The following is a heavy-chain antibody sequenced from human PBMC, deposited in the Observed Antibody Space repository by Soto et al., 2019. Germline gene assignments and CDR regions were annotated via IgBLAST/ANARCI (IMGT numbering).Heavy chain of an antibody. J-gene: IGHJ4*02. Sequence: GGSLRLSCAASGFTFNRYGMSWVRQAPGKGLEWVSAISASGDNTYYADSVKGRFTISRDSSNNTLYLQMNSLRADDTALYYCVKLRLELLYLDSWGQGALVTVSS. CDR3: VKLRLELLYLDS. V-gene: IGHV3-23*01. D-gene: IGHD1-7*01. CDR1: GFTFNRYG. CDR2: ISASGDNT.